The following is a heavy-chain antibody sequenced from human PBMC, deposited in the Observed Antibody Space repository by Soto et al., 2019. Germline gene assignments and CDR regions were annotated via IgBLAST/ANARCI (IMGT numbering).Heavy chain of an antibody. V-gene: IGHV6-1*01. Sequence: SQTLSLTCAISGDSVSSNSAAWNWIRLSPSRGLEWLARTYYRSRWYNDYAVSVRSRITVNPDTSKNQFSLQLTSVTPEDTAVYYCAGTTSHQWYYMDVWGEGTTVTLSS. CDR1: GDSVSSNSAA. J-gene: IGHJ6*03. D-gene: IGHD1-7*01. CDR2: TYYRSRWYN. CDR3: AGTTSHQWYYMDV.